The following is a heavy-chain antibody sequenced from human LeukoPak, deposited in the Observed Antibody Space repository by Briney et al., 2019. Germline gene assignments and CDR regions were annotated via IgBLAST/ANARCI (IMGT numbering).Heavy chain of an antibody. D-gene: IGHD2/OR15-2a*01. J-gene: IGHJ4*02. CDR2: MNPNSGNT. Sequence: ASVKVPCKAFGYTFTSNYMHWVRQAPGQGLEWMGWMNPNSGNTGYAQKFQGRVTMTRNTSISTAYMELSSLRSEDTAVYYCARGGLHGTTTYYWGQGTLVTVSS. CDR1: GYTFTSNY. CDR3: ARGGLHGTTTYY. V-gene: IGHV1-8*02.